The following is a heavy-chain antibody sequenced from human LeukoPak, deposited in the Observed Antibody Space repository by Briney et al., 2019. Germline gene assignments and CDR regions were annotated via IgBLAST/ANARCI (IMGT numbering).Heavy chain of an antibody. Sequence: PGGSLRLSCAASGFTFSNVWMSWVRQAPGKGLEWVGHVGTKSEGGTADYAAPVKGRFTISRDDSKDTLYLEMNSLKSEDTAVYYCATFRGAWPQGFFHIWGQGALVTVSS. J-gene: IGHJ1*01. CDR1: GFTFSNVW. CDR2: VGTKSEGGTA. CDR3: ATFRGAWPQGFFHI. D-gene: IGHD3-10*01. V-gene: IGHV3-15*04.